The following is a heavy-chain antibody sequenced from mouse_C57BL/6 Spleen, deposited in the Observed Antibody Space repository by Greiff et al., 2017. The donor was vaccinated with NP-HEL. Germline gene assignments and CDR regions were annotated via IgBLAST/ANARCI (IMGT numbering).Heavy chain of an antibody. CDR3: ARSQLTGTNYYAMDY. D-gene: IGHD4-1*01. CDR1: GYAFSSYW. V-gene: IGHV1-80*01. J-gene: IGHJ4*01. Sequence: QVQLQQSGAELVKPGASVKISCKASGYAFSSYWMNWVKQRPGKGLEWIGQIYPGDGDTNYNGKFKGKATLTADKSSSTAYMQLSSLTSEDSAVYFCARSQLTGTNYYAMDYWGQGTSVTVSS. CDR2: IYPGDGDT.